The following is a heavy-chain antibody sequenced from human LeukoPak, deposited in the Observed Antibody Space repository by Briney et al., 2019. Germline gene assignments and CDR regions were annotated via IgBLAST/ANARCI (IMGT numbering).Heavy chain of an antibody. CDR1: GYTFTGYY. CDR3: ARSPFIGFTTDYYYMDV. Sequence: GASVKVSCKASGYTFTGYYMHWVRQAPGQGLEWMGWINPNSGNTNYAQKLQGRVTMTTDTSTSTAYMKLRSLRSDDTAVYYCARSPFIGFTTDYYYMDVWGKGTTVTVSS. V-gene: IGHV1-18*04. D-gene: IGHD1-1*01. J-gene: IGHJ6*03. CDR2: INPNSGNT.